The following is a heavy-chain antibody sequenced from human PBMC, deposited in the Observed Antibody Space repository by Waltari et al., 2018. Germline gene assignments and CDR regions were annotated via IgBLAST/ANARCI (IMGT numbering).Heavy chain of an antibody. CDR1: GGSISSSSYY. Sequence: QLQLQESGPGLVKPSETLSLTCPVSGGSISSSSYYWGWIRQPPGKGLEWIGSIYYSGSTYYNPSLKSRVTISVDTSKNQFSLKLSSVTAADTAVYYCATRSYYYGSGRDAFDIWGQGTMVTVSS. CDR3: ATRSYYYGSGRDAFDI. V-gene: IGHV4-39*01. D-gene: IGHD3-10*01. CDR2: IYYSGST. J-gene: IGHJ3*02.